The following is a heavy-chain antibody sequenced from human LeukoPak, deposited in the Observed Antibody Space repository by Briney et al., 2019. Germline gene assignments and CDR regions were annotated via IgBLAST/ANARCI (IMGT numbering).Heavy chain of an antibody. CDR1: GGFISNYY. J-gene: IGHJ4*02. D-gene: IGHD1-14*01. Sequence: SETLSLTCTVSGGFISNYYWSWIRQPPGKGLEWIGYIYYDGSTNYNPSLKSRVTISVDSPKNQLSLKVSSVTAADTALYYCARITRPLAPIDYWGQGALVTVSS. V-gene: IGHV4-59*01. CDR3: ARITRPLAPIDY. CDR2: IYYDGST.